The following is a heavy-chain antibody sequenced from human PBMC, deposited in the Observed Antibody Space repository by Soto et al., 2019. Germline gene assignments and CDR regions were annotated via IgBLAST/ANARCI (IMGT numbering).Heavy chain of an antibody. CDR2: INPSGGST. J-gene: IGHJ4*02. Sequence: ASVKVSCKASGYTFTSYYMHWVRQAPGQGLEWMGIINPSGGSTSYAQKFQGRVTMTRDTSTSTVYMELSSLRSEDTAVYYCARGHPPPSEWLRSGFAYWGQGTLVTVSS. CDR3: ARGHPPPSEWLRSGFAY. CDR1: GYTFTSYY. D-gene: IGHD5-12*01. V-gene: IGHV1-46*03.